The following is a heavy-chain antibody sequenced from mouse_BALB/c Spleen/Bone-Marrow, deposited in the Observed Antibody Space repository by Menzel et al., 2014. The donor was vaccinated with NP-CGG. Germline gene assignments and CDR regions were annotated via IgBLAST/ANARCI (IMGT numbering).Heavy chain of an antibody. J-gene: IGHJ4*01. CDR1: GFSLPRFG. Sequence: VKLMESGPGLVAPSQSLSITCTVSGFSLPRFGVHWVRQPPGKGLEWLGIIWAGGTTNYNSALMSRLSISKDNSKSQVFLKMNSLQTDDTAMYYRARGDYDYAMDYWGQGTSVTVSS. D-gene: IGHD2-4*01. V-gene: IGHV2-9*02. CDR3: ARGDYDYAMDY. CDR2: IWAGGTT.